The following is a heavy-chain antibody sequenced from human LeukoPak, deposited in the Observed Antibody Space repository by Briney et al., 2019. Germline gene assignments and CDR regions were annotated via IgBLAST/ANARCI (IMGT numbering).Heavy chain of an antibody. CDR1: GGSFSGYY. J-gene: IGHJ4*02. V-gene: IGHV4-34*01. CDR3: ARGGIVVVVPFDY. CDR2: INHSGST. Sequence: SETLSLTRAVYGGSFSGYYWSWIRQPPGKGLEWIGEINHSGSTNYNPSLKSRVTISVDTSKNQFSLKLSSVTAADTAVYYCARGGIVVVVPFDYWGQGTLVTVSS. D-gene: IGHD2-15*01.